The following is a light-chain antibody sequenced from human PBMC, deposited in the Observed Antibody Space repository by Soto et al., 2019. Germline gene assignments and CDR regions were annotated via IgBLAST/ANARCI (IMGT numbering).Light chain of an antibody. J-gene: IGLJ7*01. CDR3: QVWDSSSDHAV. CDR1: NIGSKS. V-gene: IGLV3-21*04. CDR2: YDS. Sequence: SYELTQPPSVSVAPGKTARITCGGNNIGSKSVHWYQQKPGQAPVLVIYYDSDRPSGIPERFSGSNSGNTATLTISRVEAGDEADYSCQVWDSSSDHAVFGGGTQRTVL.